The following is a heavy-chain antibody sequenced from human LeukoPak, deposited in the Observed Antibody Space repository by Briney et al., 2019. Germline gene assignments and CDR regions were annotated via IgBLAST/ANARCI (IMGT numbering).Heavy chain of an antibody. CDR3: ARAAGNSWFDP. CDR1: GYTFTSYG. CDR2: ISTYNHNT. Sequence: ASVTVSCTASGYTFTSYGISWVRQAPGQGLEWTGWISTYNHNTNFVQKYQGRVTLTTDTSTSTAYMELRSLRSDDTAMYYCARAAGNSWFDPWGQGTLVTVSS. V-gene: IGHV1-18*01. J-gene: IGHJ5*02.